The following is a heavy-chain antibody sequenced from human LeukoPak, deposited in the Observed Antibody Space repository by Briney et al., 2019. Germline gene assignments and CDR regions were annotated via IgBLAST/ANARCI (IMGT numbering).Heavy chain of an antibody. CDR3: ARDGSLYYFDY. J-gene: IGHJ4*02. V-gene: IGHV4-4*07. Sequence: PSETLSLTCTVSGGSISDYYWSWIRQPAGKGLEWIGRIYISGTTNYNPSLKSRVTISVDTSKSQFSLKLSSVTAADTAVYYCARDGSLYYFDYWGQGTLVTVSS. CDR2: IYISGTT. CDR1: GGSISDYY. D-gene: IGHD6-19*01.